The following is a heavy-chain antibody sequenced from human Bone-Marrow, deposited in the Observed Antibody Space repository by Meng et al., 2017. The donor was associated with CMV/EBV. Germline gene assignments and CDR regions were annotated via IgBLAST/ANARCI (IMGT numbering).Heavy chain of an antibody. CDR1: GFTFSDSA. CDR3: ARDLKRPWGATAFDH. V-gene: IGHV3-30-3*01. D-gene: IGHD1-26*01. CDR2: ISYAETTK. Sequence: GESLKISCAASGFTFSDSAFHWVRQAPGKGMEWVAIISYAETTKVYADSVKGRFSISRDNSKNKVYLQMDSLRPEDTAVYYCARDLKRPWGATAFDHWGQGTVVTVSS. J-gene: IGHJ3*01.